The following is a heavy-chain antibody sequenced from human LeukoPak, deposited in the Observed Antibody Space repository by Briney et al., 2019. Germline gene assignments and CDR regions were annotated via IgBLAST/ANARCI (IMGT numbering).Heavy chain of an antibody. Sequence: ASVKVPCKASGYTFTSYYMHWVRQAPGQGLEWMGIINPSGGSTSYAQKFQGRVTMTRDTSTSTVYMELSSLRSEDTAVYYCARDGEFRYCSSTSCHAPYYYGSGSSAFDIWGQGTMVTVSS. CDR1: GYTFTSYY. CDR3: ARDGEFRYCSSTSCHAPYYYGSGSSAFDI. D-gene: IGHD2-2*01. J-gene: IGHJ3*02. CDR2: INPSGGST. V-gene: IGHV1-46*01.